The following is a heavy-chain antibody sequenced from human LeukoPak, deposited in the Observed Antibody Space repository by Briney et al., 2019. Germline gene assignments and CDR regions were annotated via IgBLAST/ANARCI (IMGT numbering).Heavy chain of an antibody. V-gene: IGHV1-69*06. Sequence: ASVKVSCKASGGTFSSYAISWVRQAPGQGLEWMGGIIPIFGTANYAQKFQGRVTITADKSTSTAYMELSSLRSEDTAVYYCARDSAYSWFGELLPPFDPWGQGTLVTVSS. D-gene: IGHD3-10*01. CDR2: IIPIFGTA. J-gene: IGHJ5*02. CDR1: GGTFSSYA. CDR3: ARDSAYSWFGELLPPFDP.